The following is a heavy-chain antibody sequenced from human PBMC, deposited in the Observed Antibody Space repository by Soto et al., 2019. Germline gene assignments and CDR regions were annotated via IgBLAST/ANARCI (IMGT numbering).Heavy chain of an antibody. CDR2: IFHSGST. CDR3: ARADCSGGSCFSSANWFDP. V-gene: IGHV4-4*02. J-gene: IGHJ5*02. CDR1: SGSISSSNW. Sequence: PSETLSLTCAVSSGSISSSNWWSWVRQPPGKGLEWIGEIFHSGSTNYNPSLKSRVTISVDKSKNQFSLKLSSVTAADTAVYYCARADCSGGSCFSSANWFDPWGQGTLVTVSS. D-gene: IGHD2-15*01.